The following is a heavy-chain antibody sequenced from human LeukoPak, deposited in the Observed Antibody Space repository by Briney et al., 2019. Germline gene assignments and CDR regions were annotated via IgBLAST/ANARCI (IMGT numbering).Heavy chain of an antibody. V-gene: IGHV4-59*01. D-gene: IGHD2/OR15-2a*01. Sequence: GSLRLSCAASGFTFSSYAMHWIRQPPGKGLEWIGYIYYSGSTNYNPSLKSRVTISVDTSKNQFSLKLSSVTAADTAVYYCARETTWPRGAFDIWGQGTMVTVSS. CDR2: IYYSGST. CDR1: GFTFSSYA. CDR3: ARETTWPRGAFDI. J-gene: IGHJ3*02.